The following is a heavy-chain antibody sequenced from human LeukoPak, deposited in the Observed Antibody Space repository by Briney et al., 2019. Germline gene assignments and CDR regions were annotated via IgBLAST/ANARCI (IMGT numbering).Heavy chain of an antibody. V-gene: IGHV4-59*01. CDR1: GGSISSYY. Sequence: PSETLSLTCTVSGGSISSYYWSWIRQPPGKGLEWIGYIYYSGSTNYNPSLKSRDTISVDTSKNQFSLKLSSVTAADTAVYYCARGSDYYDSSGYYGASFDYWGQGTLVTVSS. J-gene: IGHJ4*02. CDR2: IYYSGST. D-gene: IGHD3-22*01. CDR3: ARGSDYYDSSGYYGASFDY.